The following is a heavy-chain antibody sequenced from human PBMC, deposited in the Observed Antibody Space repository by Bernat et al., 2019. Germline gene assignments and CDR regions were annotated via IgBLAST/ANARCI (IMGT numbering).Heavy chain of an antibody. Sequence: EVQLVESGGGLIQPGGSLRLSCAASGFTVSSNYMSWVHQAPGKGLECVSVIYSGGSTYYADSVKGRFTISRDNSKNTLYLQMNSLRADDTDVYYCARVSVGYYFDYWGQGTLVTVSS. CDR1: GFTVSSNY. J-gene: IGHJ4*02. CDR2: IYSGGST. CDR3: ARVSVGYYFDY. V-gene: IGHV3-53*01. D-gene: IGHD4-23*01.